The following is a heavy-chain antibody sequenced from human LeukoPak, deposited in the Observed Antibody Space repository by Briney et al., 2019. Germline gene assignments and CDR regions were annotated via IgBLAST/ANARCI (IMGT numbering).Heavy chain of an antibody. D-gene: IGHD4-17*01. V-gene: IGHV4-59*01. J-gene: IGHJ4*02. CDR1: GGSISSYY. Sequence: SETLSLTCTVSGGSISSYYWSWIRQPPGKGLEWLGNIYYSGSTNYKPSLKSRLTISLHTSKNQFSLKLSSVTAADTAVYYCARGYGYFDYWGQGTLVTVSS. CDR2: IYYSGST. CDR3: ARGYGYFDY.